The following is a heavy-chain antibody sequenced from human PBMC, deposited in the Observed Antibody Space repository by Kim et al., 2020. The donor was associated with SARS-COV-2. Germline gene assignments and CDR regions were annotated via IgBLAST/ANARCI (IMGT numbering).Heavy chain of an antibody. CDR2: ISGSGGST. D-gene: IGHD2-2*01. CDR1: GITFSSYA. V-gene: IGHV3-23*01. J-gene: IGHJ6*02. CDR3: ATDSREDIVVVFYYYYGMDV. Sequence: GGSLRLSCAASGITFSSYAMSWVRQAPGKGLEWVSAISGSGGSTYYADSVKGRFTISRDNSKNTLYLQMNSLRAEDTAVYYCATDSREDIVVVFYYYYGMDVWGQGTTVTVSS.